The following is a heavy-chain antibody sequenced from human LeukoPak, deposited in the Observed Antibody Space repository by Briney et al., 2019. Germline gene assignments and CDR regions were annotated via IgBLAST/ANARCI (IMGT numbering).Heavy chain of an antibody. V-gene: IGHV3-66*01. CDR1: GFTVSSNY. CDR3: ARDRALGYSSGWPDAFDI. CDR2: IYSGGST. Sequence: GGSLRLSCAASGFTVSSNYMSWVRQAPGKGLEWVSVIYSGGSTYYADSVKGRFTISRDNSKNTLYLQMNSLRAEDTAVYYCARDRALGYSSGWPDAFDIWGQGTMVTVSS. J-gene: IGHJ3*02. D-gene: IGHD6-19*01.